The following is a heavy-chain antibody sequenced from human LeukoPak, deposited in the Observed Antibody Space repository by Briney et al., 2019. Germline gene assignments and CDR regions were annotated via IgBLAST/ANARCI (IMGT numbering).Heavy chain of an antibody. Sequence: GSLRLSCAASGFTFSSYGMHWVRQAPGKGLEWVAVISYDGSNKYYADSVKGRFTISRDNSKNTLYLQMNSLRAEDTAVYYCARFRPAERWLQSPGTFFDYWGQGTLVTVSS. CDR1: GFTFSSYG. CDR2: ISYDGSNK. CDR3: ARFRPAERWLQSPGTFFDY. D-gene: IGHD5-24*01. V-gene: IGHV3-30*19. J-gene: IGHJ4*02.